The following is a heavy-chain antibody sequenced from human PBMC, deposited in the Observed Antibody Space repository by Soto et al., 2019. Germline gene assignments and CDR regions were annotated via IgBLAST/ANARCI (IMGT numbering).Heavy chain of an antibody. CDR1: GFTFSSYA. CDR3: ARDIGGVITIFGVVISHFDY. J-gene: IGHJ4*02. V-gene: IGHV3-30-3*01. CDR2: ISYDGRNK. Sequence: QVQLVESGGGVVQPGRSLRLSCAASGFTFSSYAMHWVRQAPGKGLEWVAVISYDGRNKYYADSVKGRFTISRDNSKNTLYLQMNSLRAEDTAVYYCARDIGGVITIFGVVISHFDYWGQGTLVTVSS. D-gene: IGHD3-3*01.